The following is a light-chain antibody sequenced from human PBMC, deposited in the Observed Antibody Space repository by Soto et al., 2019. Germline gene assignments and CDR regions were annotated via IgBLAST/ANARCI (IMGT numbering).Light chain of an antibody. V-gene: IGKV1-9*01. J-gene: IGKJ2*01. CDR3: QQLNSYMYT. CDR1: QTISTW. Sequence: DIQVTQSPPTLSASVGDRVTITCRASQTISTWMAWYQQKPGKAPKLLIYAASTLQSGVPSRFSGSGSGTEFTLTISSLQPEDFATYYCQQLNSYMYTFGQGTKLEIK. CDR2: AAS.